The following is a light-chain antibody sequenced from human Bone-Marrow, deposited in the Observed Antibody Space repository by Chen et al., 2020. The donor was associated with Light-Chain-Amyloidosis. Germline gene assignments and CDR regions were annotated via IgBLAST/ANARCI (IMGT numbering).Light chain of an antibody. Sequence: SYELAQPPSVSVSPGQTARITCSGDDLPTKYAYWYQQKPGQAPVLVIHRDTERPSGISERFSGSSSGPTATLTISGGQAEDKADYHCQSADSSGTYEVIFGGGTKLTLL. CDR2: RDT. CDR3: QSADSSGTYEVI. CDR1: DLPTKY. J-gene: IGLJ2*01. V-gene: IGLV3-25*03.